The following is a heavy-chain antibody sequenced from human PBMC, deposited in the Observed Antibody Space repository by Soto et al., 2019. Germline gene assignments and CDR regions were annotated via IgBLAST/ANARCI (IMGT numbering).Heavy chain of an antibody. V-gene: IGHV4-34*01. CDR2: ITHSGST. CDR3: ARDGRHQRYGMEV. Sequence: QVHLQQWGAGLLKPSETLSLTCAVYGGAFIDYSWSWIRQPPGKGLEWIGEITHSGSTNYNPSLKSRIAMSIDTFKKQFSLQLSSVTAADTAVYYCARDGRHQRYGMEVWGPGTTVTVAS. D-gene: IGHD3-16*02. J-gene: IGHJ6*02. CDR1: GGAFIDYS.